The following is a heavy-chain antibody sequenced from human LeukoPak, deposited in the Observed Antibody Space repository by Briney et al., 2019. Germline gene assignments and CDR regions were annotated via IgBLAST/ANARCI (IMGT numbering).Heavy chain of an antibody. CDR2: INPNSGGT. V-gene: IGHV1-2*02. J-gene: IGHJ4*02. CDR1: GYTFTGYY. Sequence: ASVKVSCKASGYTFTGYYMHWVRQAPGQGLEWMGWINPNSGGTNYAQKFQGRVTMTRDTSISTAYMELSRLRSDDTAVYYCARVQAARLQPFDYWGQGTLVTVSS. CDR3: ARVQAARLQPFDY. D-gene: IGHD6-6*01.